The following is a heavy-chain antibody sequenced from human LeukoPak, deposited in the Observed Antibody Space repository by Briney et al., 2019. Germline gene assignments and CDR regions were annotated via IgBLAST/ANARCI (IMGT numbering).Heavy chain of an antibody. Sequence: SETLSLTCTVSGGXINSYYWSWIRQPPGKGLEWIGYIYYSGSTNYNPSLKSRVTISVDTSKNQFSLKLSSVTAADTAVYYCAREGTAGTNLNWFDPWGQGTLVTVSS. CDR3: AREGTAGTNLNWFDP. J-gene: IGHJ5*02. CDR2: IYYSGST. V-gene: IGHV4-59*01. CDR1: GGXINSYY. D-gene: IGHD1-1*01.